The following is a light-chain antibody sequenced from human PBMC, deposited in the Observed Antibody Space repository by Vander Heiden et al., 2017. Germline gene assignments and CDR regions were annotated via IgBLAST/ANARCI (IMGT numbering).Light chain of an antibody. Sequence: ITCRASQSISSYLNWYQQKPGKAPKLLIYAASSLQSGVPSRFSGSGSGTDFTLTISRLQPEDFATYYCQQSDSTPFAFGHGTKVDIK. V-gene: IGKV1-39*01. CDR1: QSISSY. CDR3: QQSDSTPFA. CDR2: AAS. J-gene: IGKJ3*01.